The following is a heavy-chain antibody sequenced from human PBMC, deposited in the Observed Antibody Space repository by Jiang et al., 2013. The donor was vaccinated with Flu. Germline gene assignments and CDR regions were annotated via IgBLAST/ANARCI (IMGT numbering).Heavy chain of an antibody. CDR2: IYYSGST. J-gene: IGHJ4*02. V-gene: IGHV4-39*01. CDR1: GGSISSSSYY. D-gene: IGHD4-23*01. Sequence: GLVKPSETLSLTCTVSGGSISSSSYYWGWIRQPPGKGLEWIGSIYYSGSTYYNPSLKSRVTISVDTSKNQFSLKLSSVTAADTAVYYCARQPATVVSYYFDYWGQGTLVTVSS. CDR3: ARQPATVVSYYFDY.